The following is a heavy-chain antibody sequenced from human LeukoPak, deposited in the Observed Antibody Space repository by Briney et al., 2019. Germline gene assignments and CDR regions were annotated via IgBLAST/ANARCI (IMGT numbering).Heavy chain of an antibody. Sequence: SETLSLTCTVSGGSISSSSYYWGWLRQPPGRGREWIGSIYYSGSTYYNPSLKSRVTISVDTSKHQFSLKLSSVTAADTAVYYCARHRAAGLEDWFDPWGQGTLVTVSS. CDR1: GGSISSSSYY. D-gene: IGHD6-13*01. J-gene: IGHJ5*02. CDR3: ARHRAAGLEDWFDP. CDR2: IYYSGST. V-gene: IGHV4-39*01.